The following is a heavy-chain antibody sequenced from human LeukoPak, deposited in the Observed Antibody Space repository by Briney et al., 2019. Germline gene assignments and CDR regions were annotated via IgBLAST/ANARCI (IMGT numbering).Heavy chain of an antibody. D-gene: IGHD5-12*01. Sequence: GESLKISCKGSGYSFTSYWIGWVRQMPGKGLEWMGIIYPGDSDTRYSPSFQGQVTISADKSISTAYLQWSSLKASDTAMYYCARQRGYSGYDLPFELDYWGQGTLVTVSS. CDR1: GYSFTSYW. CDR3: ARQRGYSGYDLPFELDY. J-gene: IGHJ4*02. CDR2: IYPGDSDT. V-gene: IGHV5-51*01.